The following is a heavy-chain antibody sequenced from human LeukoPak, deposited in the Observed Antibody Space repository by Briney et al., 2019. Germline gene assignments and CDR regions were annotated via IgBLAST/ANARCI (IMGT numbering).Heavy chain of an antibody. CDR2: INPNSGGT. CDR1: GYTFTGYY. D-gene: IGHD3-10*01. V-gene: IGHV1-2*02. J-gene: IGHJ3*02. CDR3: ARGRYYGSGSDDAFDI. Sequence: ASVKVSCKASGYTFTGYYMHWVRQAPGQGLEWMGWINPNSGGTNYAQKFQGRVTMTRDTSISTAHMELSRLRSDDTAVYYCARGRYYGSGSDDAFDIWGQGTMVTVSS.